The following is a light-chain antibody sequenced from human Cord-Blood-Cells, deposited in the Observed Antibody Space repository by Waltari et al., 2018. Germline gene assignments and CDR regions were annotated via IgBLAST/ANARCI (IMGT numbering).Light chain of an antibody. Sequence: QSVLTQPPSVSGAPGQRVTISCTGSSSNIGAGYDVHWYQQLPGTAHKLLIYDNSNRPSGVPDRFSGSKSGTSASLAITGLQAEDEADYYCQSYDSSLSGVVFGGGTKLTVL. CDR1: SSNIGAGYD. J-gene: IGLJ2*01. CDR2: DNS. CDR3: QSYDSSLSGVV. V-gene: IGLV1-40*01.